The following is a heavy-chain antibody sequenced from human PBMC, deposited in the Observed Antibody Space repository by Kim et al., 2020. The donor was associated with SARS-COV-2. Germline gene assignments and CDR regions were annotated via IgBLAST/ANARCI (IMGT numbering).Heavy chain of an antibody. D-gene: IGHD3-3*01. CDR2: FSHDGSSR. CDR3: AKEAGYFWSGFNYAFDY. V-gene: IGHV3-30*18. Sequence: GGSLRLSCAASGFTASGFTFSNHGMHWVRQAPGKGLEWVAIFSHDGSSRYYADSVKGRFTISRDNSQNIIYLEMNSLREEDTAVYYCAKEAGYFWSGFNYAFDYWGQGTLVTVSS. CDR1: SGFTASGFTFSNHG. J-gene: IGHJ4*02.